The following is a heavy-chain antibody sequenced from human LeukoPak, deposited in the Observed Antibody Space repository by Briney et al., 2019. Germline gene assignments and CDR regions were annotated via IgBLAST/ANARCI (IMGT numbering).Heavy chain of an antibody. CDR3: VRDRSILVAAGRNWYFDL. D-gene: IGHD6-13*01. Sequence: PSEALSLTCTVSGGSLSSYYWSWIRQPAGKGLEWIGRIYTSGRTNYNPSRKRRVTISVDTCQIQFSLKLGSVTAAGTAVGYCVRDRSILVAAGRNWYFDLWGRGTLVPVSS. CDR1: GGSLSSYY. V-gene: IGHV4-4*07. CDR2: IYTSGRT. J-gene: IGHJ2*01.